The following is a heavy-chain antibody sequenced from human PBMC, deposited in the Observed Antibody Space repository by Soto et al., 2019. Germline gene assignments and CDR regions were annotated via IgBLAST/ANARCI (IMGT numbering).Heavy chain of an antibody. CDR1: GFTFSNYW. CDR3: ARVAVGYYYMDV. CDR2: INSDGSRT. J-gene: IGHJ6*03. V-gene: IGHV3-74*01. Sequence: EVQLVESGGGLVQPGGSLRLSCAASGFTFSNYWMHWVRQAPGKGLVWVSRINSDGSRTNYVDSVKGRFTISRDNAKDTLYLQMNSLRVEDTAVYFCARVAVGYYYMDVWGKGDTVTVS.